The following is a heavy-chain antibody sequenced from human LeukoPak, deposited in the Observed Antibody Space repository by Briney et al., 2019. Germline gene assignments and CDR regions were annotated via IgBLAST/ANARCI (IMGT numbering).Heavy chain of an antibody. CDR3: AKDSIAAAETEDY. D-gene: IGHD6-13*01. Sequence: GGSLRLSCAASGFTFSSYAMSWVRQAPGKGLEWVSSIGGSGSGYSTYYADSVKGRFTISRDTSKNTLYLQMNSLRAEDTAVYYCAKDSIAAAETEDYWGQGTLVTVSS. J-gene: IGHJ4*02. V-gene: IGHV3-23*01. CDR2: IGGSGSGYST. CDR1: GFTFSSYA.